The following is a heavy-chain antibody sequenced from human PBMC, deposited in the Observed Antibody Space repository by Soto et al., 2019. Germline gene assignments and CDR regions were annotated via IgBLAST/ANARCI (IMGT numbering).Heavy chain of an antibody. CDR3: ARLTDILTGFDY. CDR2: IYYSGST. J-gene: IGHJ4*02. V-gene: IGHV4-59*01. D-gene: IGHD3-9*01. CDR1: GGSISSYY. Sequence: SESLSLPCPVSGGSISSYYWSWIRQPPGKGLEWIGYIYYSGSTNYNPSLKSRVTISVDTSKNQFSLKLSSVTAADTAVYYCARLTDILTGFDYWGQGTLVPVSS.